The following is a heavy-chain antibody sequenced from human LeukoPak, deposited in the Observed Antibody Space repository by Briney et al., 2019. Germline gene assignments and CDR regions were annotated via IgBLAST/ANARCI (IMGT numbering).Heavy chain of an antibody. CDR1: GFTFSSYS. CDR2: ISSSSSYI. D-gene: IGHD3-9*01. V-gene: IGHV3-21*01. CDR3: ARANDNYYYYYMDV. J-gene: IGHJ6*03. Sequence: GGSLRLSCAASGFTFSSYSMSWVRQAPGKGLEWVSSISSSSSYIYYADSVKGRFTISRDNAKNSLYLQMNSLRAEDTAVYYCARANDNYYYYYMDVWGKGTTVTVSS.